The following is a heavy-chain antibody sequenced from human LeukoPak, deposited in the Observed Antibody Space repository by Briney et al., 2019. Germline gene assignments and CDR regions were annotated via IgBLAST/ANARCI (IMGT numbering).Heavy chain of an antibody. CDR1: GFTLNDYY. J-gene: IGHJ4*02. Sequence: PGGSLILSCEASGFTLNDYYMSWIRQAPGKGLEWIAYISSDGSDTDYADSVRGRFTFSRDNAKKSLYLQMNNLRAEDTAVYYCARRYYCFDYWGQGTQVTVSS. CDR2: ISSDGSDT. V-gene: IGHV3-11*04. CDR3: ARRYYCFDY. D-gene: IGHD3-9*01.